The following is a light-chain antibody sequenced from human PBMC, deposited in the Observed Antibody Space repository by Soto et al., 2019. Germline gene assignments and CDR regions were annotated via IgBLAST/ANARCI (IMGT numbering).Light chain of an antibody. V-gene: IGKV1-5*01. CDR1: QTISRW. Sequence: DIKLTQTPSTLSASVGDEVTITCRASQTISRWLAWYQQKPGRAPKLLIYDASTLESGVPSRFSGSGSETEFTLTISRLQPDDFATYFCHSRAFGQGTRLENK. CDR2: DAS. CDR3: HSRA. J-gene: IGKJ5*01.